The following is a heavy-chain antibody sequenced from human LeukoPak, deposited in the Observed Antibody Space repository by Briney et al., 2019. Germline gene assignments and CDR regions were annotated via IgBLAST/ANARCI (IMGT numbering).Heavy chain of an antibody. D-gene: IGHD1-26*01. Sequence: PGGSLRLSCAASGFTFSSYSVNWVRQAPGKGLEWVSYINSDSSAIYYADSVKGRFTISRDNAKNTLYLQMNSLRAEDTAVYYCSRGVGATDSWGQGTLVTVSS. CDR1: GFTFSSYS. J-gene: IGHJ4*02. V-gene: IGHV3-48*04. CDR3: SRGVGATDS. CDR2: INSDSSAI.